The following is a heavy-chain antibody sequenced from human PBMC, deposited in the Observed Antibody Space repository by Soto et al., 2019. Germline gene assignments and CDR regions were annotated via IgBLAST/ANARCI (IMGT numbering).Heavy chain of an antibody. CDR1: GYTFTSYG. J-gene: IGHJ4*02. Sequence: SVKVSCKSSGYTFTSYGISWVRQAPGQGLEWMGWISAYNGNTNYAQKLQGRVTMTTDTSTSTAYMELRSLRSDDTAVYYCARVYGSGSYYFLGYDYWGQGTLVTVSS. D-gene: IGHD3-10*01. CDR2: ISAYNGNT. CDR3: ARVYGSGSYYFLGYDY. V-gene: IGHV1-18*01.